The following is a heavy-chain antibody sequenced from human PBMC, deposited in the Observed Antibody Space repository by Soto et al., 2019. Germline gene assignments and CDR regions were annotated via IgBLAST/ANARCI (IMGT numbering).Heavy chain of an antibody. V-gene: IGHV4-34*01. CDR2: INHSGGT. D-gene: IGHD3-10*01. J-gene: IGHJ4*02. CDR3: ARHNYGSGSTYFDY. CDR1: GVSFSGYY. Sequence: SETLSLTCAVYGVSFSGYYWSWIRQPPEKRLEWIGEINHSGGTNHNPSLKSRVTISVDTSNNQFSLKLSSMTAADTAVYYCARHNYGSGSTYFDYWGQGTLVTVSS.